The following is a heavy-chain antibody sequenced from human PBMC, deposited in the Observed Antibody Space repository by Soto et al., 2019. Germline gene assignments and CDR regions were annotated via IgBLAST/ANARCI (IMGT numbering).Heavy chain of an antibody. CDR3: AKDRRHRYSSSWACFDY. V-gene: IGHV3-9*01. CDR1: GFTFDDYA. CDR2: ISWNSGSI. D-gene: IGHD6-13*01. J-gene: IGHJ4*02. Sequence: PGGSLRLSCAASGFTFDDYAMHWVRQAPGKGLEWVSGISWNSGSIGYADSVKGRFTISRDNAKNSLYLQMNSLRAEGTALYYCAKDRRHRYSSSWACFDYWGQGTLVTVSS.